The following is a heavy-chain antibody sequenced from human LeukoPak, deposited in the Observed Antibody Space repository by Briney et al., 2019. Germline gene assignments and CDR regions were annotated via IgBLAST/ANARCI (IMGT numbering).Heavy chain of an antibody. CDR1: GGSISSGGYS. Sequence: TLSLTCAVSGGSISSGGYSWSWIRQPPGKGLEWIGYIYHSGSTYYNPSLKSRVTISVDRSKNQFSLKLSSVTAADTAVYYCARGDYYDSSGYSWFDHWGQGTLVTVSS. CDR2: IYHSGST. V-gene: IGHV4-30-2*01. J-gene: IGHJ5*02. D-gene: IGHD3-22*01. CDR3: ARGDYYDSSGYSWFDH.